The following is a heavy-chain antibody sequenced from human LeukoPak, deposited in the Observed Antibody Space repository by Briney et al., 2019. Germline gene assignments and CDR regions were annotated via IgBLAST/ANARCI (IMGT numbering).Heavy chain of an antibody. CDR3: ASGVVVAARQYFQH. Sequence: SETLSLTCTVSGGSISSSSYYWAWIRQPPGKGLEWIGSIYYSGSTYYNPSLKSRVTISVDTSKNQFSLKLSSVTAADTAVYYCASGVVVAARQYFQHWGQGTLVTVS. D-gene: IGHD2-15*01. J-gene: IGHJ1*01. CDR2: IYYSGST. CDR1: GGSISSSSYY. V-gene: IGHV4-39*07.